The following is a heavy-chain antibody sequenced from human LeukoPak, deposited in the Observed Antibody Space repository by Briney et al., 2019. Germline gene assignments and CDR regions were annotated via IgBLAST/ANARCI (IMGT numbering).Heavy chain of an antibody. Sequence: PSETLSLTCAVTGYSISRGYFRVWSRQPPGKGLEWIGSIYHTGATEYNPSLRSPVTISVDPSQYQFSLEVNSVPAADTAVFYFARDRRLTRSANWFDPWGQGTLVTVSS. CDR3: ARDRRLTRSANWFDP. V-gene: IGHV4-38-2*02. CDR2: IYHTGAT. CDR1: GYSISRGYF. D-gene: IGHD3-3*01. J-gene: IGHJ5*02.